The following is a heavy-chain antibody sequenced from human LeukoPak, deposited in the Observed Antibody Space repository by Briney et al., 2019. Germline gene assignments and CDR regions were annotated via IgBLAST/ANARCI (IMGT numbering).Heavy chain of an antibody. D-gene: IGHD2/OR15-2a*01. CDR1: QYTFTDYA. V-gene: IGHV1-3*01. CDR3: ARVYAGVDYYGMDV. CDR2: IDAGNGNT. J-gene: IGHJ6*02. Sequence: ASVKVSCKASQYTFTDYAVHWVRQAPGQRLEWMGWIDAGNGNTKYSQKFQGRVTITRDTSASTAYMELSSLRSEDTAVYYCARVYAGVDYYGMDVWGQGTTVTVSS.